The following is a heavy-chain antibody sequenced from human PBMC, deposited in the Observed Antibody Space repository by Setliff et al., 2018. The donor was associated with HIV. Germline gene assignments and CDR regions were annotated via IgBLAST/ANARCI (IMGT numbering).Heavy chain of an antibody. CDR1: GYTFTGYY. Sequence: GASVKVSCKASGYTFTGYYMHWVRQAPGQGLEWMGWINPNNGGTNYAQKFRGWITMTRDTSISTAYMELSRLRSDDTAVYYCARGMDYYDTSGYYQYYFDYWGQGTLVTVSS. J-gene: IGHJ4*02. D-gene: IGHD3-22*01. CDR3: ARGMDYYDTSGYYQYYFDY. CDR2: INPNNGGT. V-gene: IGHV1-2*04.